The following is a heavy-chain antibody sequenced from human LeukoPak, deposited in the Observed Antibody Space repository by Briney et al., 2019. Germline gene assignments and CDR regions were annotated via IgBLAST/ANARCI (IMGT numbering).Heavy chain of an antibody. CDR1: GYTFTGYY. J-gene: IGHJ4*02. CDR2: INPNSGGT. V-gene: IGHV1-2*02. CDR3: ARASYYGSGSYYNYYFDY. D-gene: IGHD3-10*01. Sequence: GASVKVSCKASGYTFTGYYMHWARQAPGQGLEWMGWINPNSGGTNYAQKFQGRVTMARDTSISTAYMELSRLRSDDTAVYYCARASYYGSGSYYNYYFDYWGQGTLVTVSS.